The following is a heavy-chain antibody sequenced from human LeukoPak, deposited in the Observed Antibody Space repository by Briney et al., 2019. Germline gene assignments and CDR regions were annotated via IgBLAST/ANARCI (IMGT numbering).Heavy chain of an antibody. D-gene: IGHD3-22*01. V-gene: IGHV4-4*07. CDR2: IYTSGST. Sequence: SETLSLTCTVSGGSISSYYWSWIRQHAGKGLEWIGRIYTSGSTNYNPSLKSRVTMSVDTSKNQFSLKLSSVTAADTAMYYCARDAGVLYYYDSSGYYTDPAFDYWGQGTLVTVSS. CDR3: ARDAGVLYYYDSSGYYTDPAFDY. CDR1: GGSISSYY. J-gene: IGHJ4*02.